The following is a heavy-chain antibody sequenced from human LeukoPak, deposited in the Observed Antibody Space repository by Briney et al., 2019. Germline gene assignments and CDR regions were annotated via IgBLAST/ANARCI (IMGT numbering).Heavy chain of an antibody. CDR3: ARGWSYDSSGYPEHFDY. Sequence: PSETLSLTCTVSGGSISSYYWSWIRQPPGKGLEWIGYIYYSGSTNYNPSLKSRVTISVDTSKNQFSLKLSSVTAADTAVYYCARGWSYDSSGYPEHFDYWGQGTLVTVSS. D-gene: IGHD3-22*01. CDR2: IYYSGST. J-gene: IGHJ4*02. V-gene: IGHV4-59*01. CDR1: GGSISSYY.